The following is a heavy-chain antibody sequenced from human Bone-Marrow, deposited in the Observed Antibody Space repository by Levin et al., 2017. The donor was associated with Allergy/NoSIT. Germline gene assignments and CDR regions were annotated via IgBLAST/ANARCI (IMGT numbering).Heavy chain of an antibody. V-gene: IGHV4-59*01. CDR3: ARELVTMVRGVPIQRTDNWFDP. D-gene: IGHD3-10*01. J-gene: IGHJ5*02. Sequence: SETLSLTCTVSGGSISSYYWSWIRQPPGKGLEWIGYIYYSGSTNYNPSLKSRVTISVDTSKNQFSLKLSSVTAADTAVYYCARELVTMVRGVPIQRTDNWFDPWGQGTLVTVSS. CDR2: IYYSGST. CDR1: GGSISSYY.